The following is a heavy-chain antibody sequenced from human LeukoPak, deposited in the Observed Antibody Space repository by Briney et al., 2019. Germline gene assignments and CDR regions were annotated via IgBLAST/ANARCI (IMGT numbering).Heavy chain of an antibody. V-gene: IGHV1-8*01. CDR3: ARMNFYDSSGRIDF. J-gene: IGHJ4*02. D-gene: IGHD3-22*01. Sequence: ASVKVSCKAAGYIFTDYDLTWVRQAAGQGLEWVGWMNPTSGDTGYAQKFQGRVTMTRDTSINTAYMELSSLTSDDTAAYFCARMNFYDSSGRIDFWGQGALVTVSS. CDR1: GYIFTDYD. CDR2: MNPTSGDT.